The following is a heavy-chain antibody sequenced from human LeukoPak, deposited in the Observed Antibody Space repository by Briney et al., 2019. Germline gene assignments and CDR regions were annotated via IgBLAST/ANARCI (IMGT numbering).Heavy chain of an antibody. J-gene: IGHJ2*01. Sequence: KPSETLSLTCTVSGGSISGDYWSCIRQPPGKGLEWIGYIYYSGSTNYNPSLKSRVTISVDTSKNQFSLKLSSVTAADTAVYYCARLKVYDFWSGRWYLDLWGRGTLVTVSS. CDR3: ARLKVYDFWSGRWYLDL. D-gene: IGHD3-3*01. CDR1: GGSISGDY. CDR2: IYYSGST. V-gene: IGHV4-59*01.